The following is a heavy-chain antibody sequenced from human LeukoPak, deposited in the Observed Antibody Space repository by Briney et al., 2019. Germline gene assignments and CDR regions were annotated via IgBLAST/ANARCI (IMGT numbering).Heavy chain of an antibody. CDR1: GGSISSSSYY. Sequence: KPSETLSLTCTVSGGSISSSSYYWGWIRQPPGKGPEWIGSIYYSGSTYYNPSLKSRATISVDTSKNQFSLKLSSVTAADTAVYYCAITGGTYDFWSGYPMDYWGQGTLVTVSS. CDR3: AITGGTYDFWSGYPMDY. D-gene: IGHD3-3*01. CDR2: IYYSGST. J-gene: IGHJ4*02. V-gene: IGHV4-39*01.